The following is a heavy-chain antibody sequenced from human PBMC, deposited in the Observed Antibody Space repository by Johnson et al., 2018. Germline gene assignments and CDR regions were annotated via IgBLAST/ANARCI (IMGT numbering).Heavy chain of an antibody. Sequence: TAVGVGWVRXPPGKALXCLALISWDDDKRYNPSLKSRLTITKDTSQNHVVLSMTNMDPVDTATYSCAHRLAVAGLGLGAFDIWGQGTMVTVSS. CDR1: TAVG. V-gene: IGHV2-5*02. J-gene: IGHJ3*02. CDR2: ISWDDDK. CDR3: AHRLAVAGLGLGAFDI. D-gene: IGHD6-19*01.